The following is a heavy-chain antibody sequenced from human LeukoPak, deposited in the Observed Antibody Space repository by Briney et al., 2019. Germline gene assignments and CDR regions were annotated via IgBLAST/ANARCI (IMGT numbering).Heavy chain of an antibody. CDR2: IYNSGST. CDR3: ARVTSGYDPKGFKFDP. D-gene: IGHD5-12*01. Sequence: SETLSLTCTVSGGSISSYYWSWIRQPAGKGLEWIGRIYNSGSTNYNPSLKSRVTISVDTSKSQFSLKLSSVTAADTAVYYCARVTSGYDPKGFKFDPWGQGTLVTVSS. V-gene: IGHV4-4*07. J-gene: IGHJ5*02. CDR1: GGSISSYY.